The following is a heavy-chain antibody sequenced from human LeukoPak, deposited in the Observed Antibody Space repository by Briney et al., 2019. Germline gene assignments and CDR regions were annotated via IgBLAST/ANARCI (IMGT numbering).Heavy chain of an antibody. J-gene: IGHJ6*03. V-gene: IGHV1-2*06. CDR2: INPNSGGT. D-gene: IGHD6-6*01. CDR1: GYTFTGYY. Sequence: ASVKVSCKASGYTFTGYYMHWVRQAPGQGLEWMGRINPNSGGTNYAQRFQGRVTMTRDTSISTAYMELSRLRSDDTAVYYCARVSSSSLDYHYYYMDVWGKGTTVTVSS. CDR3: ARVSSSSLDYHYYYMDV.